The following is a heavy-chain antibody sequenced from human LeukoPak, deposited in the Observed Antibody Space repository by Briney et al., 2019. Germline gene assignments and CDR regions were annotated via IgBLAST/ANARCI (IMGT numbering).Heavy chain of an antibody. D-gene: IGHD3-10*01. J-gene: IGHJ4*02. Sequence: ASVKVSCKASGYTFTGYYIHWVRQAPGQGLEWMGRINSNGGGTNYAQKFQGRVTMTRDTSISTAYMELSRLTSDDTAMYYCARDGSGLGYWGQGTLVTVSS. CDR2: INSNGGGT. CDR1: GYTFTGYY. V-gene: IGHV1-2*06. CDR3: ARDGSGLGY.